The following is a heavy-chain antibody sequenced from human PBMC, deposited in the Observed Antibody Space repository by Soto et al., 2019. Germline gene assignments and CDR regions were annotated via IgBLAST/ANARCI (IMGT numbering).Heavy chain of an antibody. J-gene: IGHJ5*02. CDR1: GGTFSSYA. CDR3: ARSRGVFDWFDP. V-gene: IGHV1-69*13. CDR2: IIPIFGTA. Sequence: GASVKVSFKASGGTFSSYAISWVRQAPGQELEWMGGIIPIFGTANYAQKFQGRVAITADESTSTAYMELRSLRSEDKAVYYCARSRGVFDWFDPWGQGTLVTVSS. D-gene: IGHD2-8*01.